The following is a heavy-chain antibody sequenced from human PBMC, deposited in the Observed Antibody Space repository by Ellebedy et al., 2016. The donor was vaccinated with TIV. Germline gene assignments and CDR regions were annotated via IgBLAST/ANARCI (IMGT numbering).Heavy chain of an antibody. CDR2: ISNTGSYM. D-gene: IGHD5-18*01. Sequence: GESLKISCAASGFIFSDYYMTWVRQAPGKGLEWVSSISNTGSYMYYADSVKGRFTISRDKSKNTMYLQMNSLRAEDTAVYYCAGHGDRAMTHWGQGTLVTVSS. CDR1: GFIFSDYY. J-gene: IGHJ4*02. CDR3: AGHGDRAMTH. V-gene: IGHV3-21*04.